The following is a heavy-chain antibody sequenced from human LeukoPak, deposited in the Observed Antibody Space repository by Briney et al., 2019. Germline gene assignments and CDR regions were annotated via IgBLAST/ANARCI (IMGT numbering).Heavy chain of an antibody. CDR2: IYYSGST. Sequence: SETLSLTCTVSGGSISSYYWSWIRQPPGKGLEWIGYIYYSGSTNYNPSLKSRVTISVDTSKNQFSLKLSSVTAADTAVYYCARVGDYYDSSGYSPHYYYGMDVWGQRTTVTVSS. CDR1: GGSISSYY. J-gene: IGHJ6*02. V-gene: IGHV4-59*01. CDR3: ARVGDYYDSSGYSPHYYYGMDV. D-gene: IGHD3-22*01.